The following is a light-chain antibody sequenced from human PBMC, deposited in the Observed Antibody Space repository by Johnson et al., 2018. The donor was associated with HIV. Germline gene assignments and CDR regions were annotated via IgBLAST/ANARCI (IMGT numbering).Light chain of an antibody. CDR1: SCDIGNNY. CDR2: DNN. CDR3: GTWDTRLSAGHV. V-gene: IGLV1-51*01. J-gene: IGLJ1*01. Sequence: QSVLTQPPSVSAAPGQKVTISCSGSSCDIGNNYVCSHQQLPGTAPKLLIYDNNKRPSGIPDRLSGSKSGPSATLGITGLQTGDEADYYCGTWDTRLSAGHVFGTGTKVTVL.